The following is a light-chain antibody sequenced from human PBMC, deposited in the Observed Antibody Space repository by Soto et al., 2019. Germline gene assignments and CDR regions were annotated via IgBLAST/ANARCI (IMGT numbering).Light chain of an antibody. CDR2: DVS. CDR1: QSISSW. CDR3: LQDYNYPFT. V-gene: IGKV1-5*01. Sequence: DIQMTQSPSTLSASVGDRVTITCRASQSISSWLAWYQQKPGKAPNLLIYDVSNLESGVPSRFSGSGSGTDFTLTISSLQPEDFATYYCLQDYNYPFTFGPGTKVDIK. J-gene: IGKJ3*01.